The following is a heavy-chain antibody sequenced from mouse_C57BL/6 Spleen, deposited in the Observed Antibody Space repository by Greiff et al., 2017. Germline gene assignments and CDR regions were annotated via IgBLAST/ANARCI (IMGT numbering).Heavy chain of an antibody. Sequence: EVQLQESGGGLVQPGGSMKLSCVASGFTFSNYWMNWVRQSPEKGLEWVAQIRLKSDNYATNYAESVKGRFTISRDDSKSSVYLQMNNLRAEDTGIYYCTRANWDALFDCWGQGTTLTVSS. J-gene: IGHJ2*01. V-gene: IGHV6-3*01. D-gene: IGHD4-1*01. CDR1: GFTFSNYW. CDR3: TRANWDALFDC. CDR2: IRLKSDNYAT.